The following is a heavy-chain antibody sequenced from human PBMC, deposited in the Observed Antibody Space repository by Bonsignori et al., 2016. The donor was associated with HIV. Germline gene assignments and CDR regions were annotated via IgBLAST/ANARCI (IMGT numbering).Heavy chain of an antibody. CDR3: TRERSVHHTNGSYPSSIQH. D-gene: IGHD1-26*01. Sequence: QLQLQESGPGLVKPSETLSLTCTVSGGSVSISDYYWGWIRQTPGKALDYIGSVYYSGRTYYSSSLKGRVTISVDTSKNQFSLRLNSMTAADTALYYCTRERSVHHTNGSYPSSIQHWGQGTLVTVSS. V-gene: IGHV4-39*07. CDR2: VYYSGRT. CDR1: GGSVSISDYY. J-gene: IGHJ1*01.